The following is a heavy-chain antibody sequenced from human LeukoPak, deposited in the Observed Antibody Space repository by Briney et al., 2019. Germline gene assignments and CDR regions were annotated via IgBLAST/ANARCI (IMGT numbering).Heavy chain of an antibody. V-gene: IGHV5-51*01. CDR3: ARPIVATTGDYYYGMDV. CDR1: GYSFTSYW. CDR2: IYPGDSDT. D-gene: IGHD5-12*01. J-gene: IGHJ6*02. Sequence: PRESLKISCKGSGYSFTSYWIGWVRQMPGKGLEWMGIIYPGDSDTRYSPSFQGQVTISADKSISTAYLQWSSLKASDTAMYYCARPIVATTGDYYYGMDVWGQGTTVTVSS.